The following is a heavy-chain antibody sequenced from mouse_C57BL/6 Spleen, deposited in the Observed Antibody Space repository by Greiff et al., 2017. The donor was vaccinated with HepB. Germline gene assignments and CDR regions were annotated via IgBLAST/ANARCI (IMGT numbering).Heavy chain of an antibody. V-gene: IGHV1-22*01. CDR3: AREGNPFAMDY. D-gene: IGHD2-1*01. J-gene: IGHJ4*01. CDR2: INPNNGGT. Sequence: DVKLLESGPELVKPGASVKMSCKASGYTFTDYNMHWVKQSHGKSLEWIGYINPNNGGTSYNQKFKGKATLTVNKSSSTAYMELRSLTSEDSAVYYCAREGNPFAMDYWGQGTSVTVSS. CDR1: GYTFTDYN.